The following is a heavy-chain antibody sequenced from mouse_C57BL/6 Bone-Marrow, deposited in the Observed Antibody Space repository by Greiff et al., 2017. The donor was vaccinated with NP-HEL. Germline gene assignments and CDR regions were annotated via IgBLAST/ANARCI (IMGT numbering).Heavy chain of an antibody. Sequence: QVHVKQSGPELVKPGASVKLSCKASGYTFTSYDINWVKQRPGQGLEWIGWIYPRDGSTKYNEKFKGKATLTVDTSSSTAYMELHSLTSEDSAVYFCARSDYGSSPWYFDVWGTGTTVTVSS. CDR3: ARSDYGSSPWYFDV. V-gene: IGHV1-85*01. CDR1: GYTFTSYD. D-gene: IGHD1-1*01. J-gene: IGHJ1*03. CDR2: IYPRDGST.